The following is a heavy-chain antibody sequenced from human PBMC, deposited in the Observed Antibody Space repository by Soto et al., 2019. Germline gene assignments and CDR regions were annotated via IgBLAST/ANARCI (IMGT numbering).Heavy chain of an antibody. D-gene: IGHD1-26*01. Sequence: QVQLVQSGAEVKKPGSSVKVSCGASGGTFSSYPINWVRQAPGQGLEWMGGIIPFFGTSNYAQKFQGRVTITADDSTSTAYVELRSLRSEDTAVYYCARVGHITNYGMAVWGQGTTVTVSS. J-gene: IGHJ6*02. CDR3: ARVGHITNYGMAV. CDR2: IIPFFGTS. V-gene: IGHV1-69*01. CDR1: GGTFSSYP.